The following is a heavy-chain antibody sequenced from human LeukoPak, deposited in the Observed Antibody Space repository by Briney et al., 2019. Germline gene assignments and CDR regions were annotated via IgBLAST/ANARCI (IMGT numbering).Heavy chain of an antibody. J-gene: IGHJ5*02. CDR1: RFTVSSYS. V-gene: IGHV3-48*01. CDR2: ITSSSSTI. Sequence: PGGSLRLSCAASRFTVSSYSMNWVHQAPGKGPEWVSYITSSSSTIYYADSVKGRFTISRDNARNSLYLQMNSLRAEDTAVYYCARGAVYGDYPSYRWFDPGGQGTLVTVSS. CDR3: ARGAVYGDYPSYRWFDP. D-gene: IGHD4-17*01.